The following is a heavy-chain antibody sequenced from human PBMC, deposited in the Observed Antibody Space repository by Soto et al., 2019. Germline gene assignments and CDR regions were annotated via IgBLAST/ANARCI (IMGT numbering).Heavy chain of an antibody. D-gene: IGHD6-13*01. V-gene: IGHV4-39*01. CDR1: GGSISSSSYY. CDR2: IYYSGST. Sequence: SETLSLTCTVSGGSISSSSYYWGWIRQPPGKGLEWIGSIYYSGSTYYNPSLKSRVTISVDTSKNQFSLKLSSVTAADTAVYYCARNRWYGLGAFDIWGQGTMVTVSS. CDR3: ARNRWYGLGAFDI. J-gene: IGHJ3*02.